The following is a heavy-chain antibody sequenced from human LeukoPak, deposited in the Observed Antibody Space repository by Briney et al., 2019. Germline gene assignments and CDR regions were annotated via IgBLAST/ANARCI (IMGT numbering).Heavy chain of an antibody. CDR3: AKGWIELANKWNYSPFDH. Sequence: GGSLRLSCAASGFSFSSYGMHWVRQAPGKGLEWVTFIRYDGSHQYYADSVRGRFTISRDNSRNTLYLEMNSLRPEDTAVYYCAKGWIELANKWNYSPFDHWGQGTPVTVSS. J-gene: IGHJ4*02. CDR2: IRYDGSHQ. CDR1: GFSFSSYG. D-gene: IGHD1-7*01. V-gene: IGHV3-30*02.